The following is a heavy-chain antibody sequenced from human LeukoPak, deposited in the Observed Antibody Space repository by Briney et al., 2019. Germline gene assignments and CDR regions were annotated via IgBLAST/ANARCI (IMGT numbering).Heavy chain of an antibody. J-gene: IGHJ3*02. Sequence: SPTLSLTCDAYGGTFSGYCWTCIRQPPGKGLDRMGQINHSGSTNYNSSLKKRATIPVDTSKHQFSLKLSAVTAADTAVYYCARALIDPYSSSWYRRQDAFDIWGQGTMVTVSS. CDR3: ARALIDPYSSSWYRRQDAFDI. V-gene: IGHV4-34*01. CDR2: INHSGST. D-gene: IGHD6-13*01. CDR1: GGTFSGYC.